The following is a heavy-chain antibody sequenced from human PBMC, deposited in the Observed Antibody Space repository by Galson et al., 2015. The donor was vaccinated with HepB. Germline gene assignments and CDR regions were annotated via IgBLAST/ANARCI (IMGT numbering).Heavy chain of an antibody. CDR1: GYSFTDYY. D-gene: IGHD3-10*01. Sequence: SVKVSCKASGYSFTDYYIHWVRQAPGQGLEWMGRIHPNSGGTNYAQNFQGRVTMTRDTSSGTVYMELRRLKSDDTALYYCARAHTLIQGVIIYWFDPWGQGTLFTVSS. CDR2: IHPNSGGT. CDR3: ARAHTLIQGVIIYWFDP. J-gene: IGHJ5*02. V-gene: IGHV1-2*06.